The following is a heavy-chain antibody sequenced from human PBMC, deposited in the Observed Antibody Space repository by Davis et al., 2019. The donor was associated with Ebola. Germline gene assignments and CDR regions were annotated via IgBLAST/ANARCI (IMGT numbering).Heavy chain of an antibody. J-gene: IGHJ4*02. CDR2: IIPIFGTA. V-gene: IGHV1-69*05. CDR3: ARDHGYSGSYLSYFDY. Sequence: AASVKVSCKASGGTFSSYAISWVRQAPGQGLEWMGGIIPIFGTANYAQKFQGRVTMTRDTSTSTVYMELSSLRSDDTAVYYCARDHGYSGSYLSYFDYWGQGTLVTVSS. CDR1: GGTFSSYA. D-gene: IGHD1-26*01.